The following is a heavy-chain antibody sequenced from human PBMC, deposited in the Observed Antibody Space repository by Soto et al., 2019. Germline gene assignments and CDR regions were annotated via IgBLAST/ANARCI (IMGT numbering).Heavy chain of an antibody. CDR1: GFRFSSYG. CDR3: AKDPRGNGDVTHYYNGMDV. Sequence: GGSLRLSCEVSGFRFSSYGVHWVRQAPGKGLEWVALILDDGRNTFYPDSVKGRFSISRDNSKNTVYLQMNSLRAEDTAVYYCAKDPRGNGDVTHYYNGMDVWGQGTTVTVSS. D-gene: IGHD4-17*01. J-gene: IGHJ6*02. V-gene: IGHV3-30*18. CDR2: ILDDGRNT.